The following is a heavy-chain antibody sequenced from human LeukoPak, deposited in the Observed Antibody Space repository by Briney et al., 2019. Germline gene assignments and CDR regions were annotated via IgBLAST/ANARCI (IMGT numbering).Heavy chain of an antibody. CDR1: GGSISTYY. V-gene: IGHV4-59*01. CDR3: TRGRSYMSY. Sequence: SGTLSLTCTVSGGSISTYYWSWIRQPPGKGLEWIGYIYYSGSTNYNPSLKSRVTISVDMSKSQFSLKVSSVTAADTAVYYCTRGRSYMSYWGQGTLVTVSS. J-gene: IGHJ4*02. D-gene: IGHD5/OR15-5a*01. CDR2: IYYSGST.